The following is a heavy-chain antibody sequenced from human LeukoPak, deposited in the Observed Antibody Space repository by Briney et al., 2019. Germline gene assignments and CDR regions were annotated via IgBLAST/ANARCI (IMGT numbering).Heavy chain of an antibody. V-gene: IGHV3-23*01. J-gene: IGHJ4*02. Sequence: GGSLRLSCAASGFTFSSYATSWVRQAPGKGLEWVSAISGSGGSTYYADSVKGRFTISRDNSKNTLYLQMNSLRAEDTAVYYCAKDQWAVAGHTAIDYWGQGSLVTVSS. CDR2: ISGSGGST. CDR1: GFTFSSYA. D-gene: IGHD6-19*01. CDR3: AKDQWAVAGHTAIDY.